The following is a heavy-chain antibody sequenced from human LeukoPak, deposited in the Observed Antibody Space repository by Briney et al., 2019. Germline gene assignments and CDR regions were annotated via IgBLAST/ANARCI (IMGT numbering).Heavy chain of an antibody. CDR3: ARVRFSSGWYIAFDI. D-gene: IGHD6-19*01. CDR2: INPSGGST. J-gene: IGHJ3*02. Sequence: ASVKVSCKASGYTXTSYYIHWVRQAPGQGLESMGIINPSGGSTTYAQKFQGRVTMTRDTSTTTVYMELSSLRSEDTAVYYCARVRFSSGWYIAFDIWGQGTMVTVSS. CDR1: GYTXTSYY. V-gene: IGHV1-46*01.